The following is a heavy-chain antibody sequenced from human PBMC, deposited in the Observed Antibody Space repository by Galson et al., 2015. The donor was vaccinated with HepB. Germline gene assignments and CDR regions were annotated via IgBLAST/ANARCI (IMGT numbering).Heavy chain of an antibody. V-gene: IGHV3-23*01. Sequence: SLRLSCAASGFTFSSYAMSWVRQAPGKGLEWVSAISGSGGSTYYADSVKGRFTISRDNSKNTLYLQMNSLRAEDTAVYYCARHSSGGSGTPAWDYFDYWGQGTLVTVSS. CDR1: GFTFSSYA. D-gene: IGHD2-15*01. CDR2: ISGSGGST. CDR3: ARHSSGGSGTPAWDYFDY. J-gene: IGHJ4*02.